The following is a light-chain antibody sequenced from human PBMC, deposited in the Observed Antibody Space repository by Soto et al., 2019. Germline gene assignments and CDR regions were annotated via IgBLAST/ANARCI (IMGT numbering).Light chain of an antibody. CDR1: SSDVGGYNY. CDR3: SSYTSSSTLV. CDR2: EVS. Sequence: QPVLTQPASVSGSPGQSITISCTGTSSDVGGYNYVSWYQQHPGKAPKLMIYEVSNRPSGVSNRFSGSKSGNTASLTISGLQAEDEAAYYCSSYTSSSTLVFGTGTKSPS. J-gene: IGLJ1*01. V-gene: IGLV2-14*01.